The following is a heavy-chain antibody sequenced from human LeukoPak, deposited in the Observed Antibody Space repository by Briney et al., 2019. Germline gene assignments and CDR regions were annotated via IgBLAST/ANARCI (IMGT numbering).Heavy chain of an antibody. D-gene: IGHD6-19*01. CDR1: GGSISNFY. J-gene: IGHJ4*02. CDR3: VRDGTGDSSGWHL. CDR2: IHIRGGT. Sequence: SETLSLTCTVSGGSISNFYWGWIRQPAGKGLEWIGRIHIRGGTDYSPSLKSRVSMSVDTSKNQFFLRLRSVTAADTAVYYCVRDGTGDSSGWHLWGQGTLVTVSS. V-gene: IGHV4-4*07.